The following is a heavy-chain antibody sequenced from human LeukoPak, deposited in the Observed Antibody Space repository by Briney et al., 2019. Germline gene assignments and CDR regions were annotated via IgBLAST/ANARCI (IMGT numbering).Heavy chain of an antibody. Sequence: ASVKVSCKASGYTFTSYSITWVRQAPGQGLEWMGGISAYNGNTNYAQKLQGRVTMTTNTSTSTAYMELRSLRSDDTAVYYCARVSDYYGMDVWGQGTTVTVSS. CDR1: GYTFTSYS. J-gene: IGHJ6*02. V-gene: IGHV1-18*01. CDR2: ISAYNGNT. CDR3: ARVSDYYGMDV.